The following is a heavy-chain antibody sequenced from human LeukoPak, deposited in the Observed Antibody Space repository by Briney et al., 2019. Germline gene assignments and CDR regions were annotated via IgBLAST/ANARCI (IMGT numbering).Heavy chain of an antibody. J-gene: IGHJ4*02. CDR2: ISAYNGNT. V-gene: IGHV1-18*01. D-gene: IGHD3-22*01. Sequence: ASVKVSCKASGYTFTSYGISWVRQAPGQGLEWMGWISAYNGNTNYAQKLQGRVTMTTDTSTSTAYMELRSLRSDDTAVYYCAREGGDIGSGYYLGLDYWGQGTLVTVSS. CDR3: AREGGDIGSGYYLGLDY. CDR1: GYTFTSYG.